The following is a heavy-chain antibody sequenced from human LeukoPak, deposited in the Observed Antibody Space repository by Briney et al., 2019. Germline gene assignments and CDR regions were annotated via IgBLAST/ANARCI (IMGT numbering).Heavy chain of an antibody. CDR2: INPNSGGT. Sequence: REASVKVSCKASGYTFTGYYMHWVRQAPGQGLEWMGWINPNSGGTNYAQKFQGRVTMTRDTSISTAYMELSRLRSDDTAVYYCARAKWLTRHLQHWGQGTLVTVSS. CDR3: ARAKWLTRHLQH. D-gene: IGHD6-19*01. J-gene: IGHJ1*01. CDR1: GYTFTGYY. V-gene: IGHV1-2*02.